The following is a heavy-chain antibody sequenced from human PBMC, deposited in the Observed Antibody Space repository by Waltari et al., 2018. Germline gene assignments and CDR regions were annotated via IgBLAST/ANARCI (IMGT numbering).Heavy chain of an antibody. CDR3: ARDYCSSTSCYIDY. Sequence: QVQLVESGGGVVQPGGSLRLSCAASGFTFSSYGMHWVRQAPGKGLEWVAFIRYDGSNKYYADSVKGRFTISRDNSKNTLYLQMNSLRAEDTAVYYCARDYCSSTSCYIDYWGQGTLVTVSS. J-gene: IGHJ4*02. D-gene: IGHD2-2*02. CDR2: IRYDGSNK. CDR1: GFTFSSYG. V-gene: IGHV3-30*02.